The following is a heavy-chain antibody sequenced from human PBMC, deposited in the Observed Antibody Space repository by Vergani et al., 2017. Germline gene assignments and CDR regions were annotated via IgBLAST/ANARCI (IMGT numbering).Heavy chain of an antibody. CDR1: GFSLSTSGMR. CDR2: IDWDDDK. Sequence: QVTLKESGPALVKPTQTLTLTCTFSGFSLSTSGMRVSWIRQPPGKALEWLARIDWDDDKFYSTSLKTRLTISKDTAKNQVVLTMTNMDPVDTATYYCARSSNWGSTGFDYWGQGTLVTVSS. J-gene: IGHJ4*02. V-gene: IGHV2-70*04. D-gene: IGHD7-27*01. CDR3: ARSSNWGSTGFDY.